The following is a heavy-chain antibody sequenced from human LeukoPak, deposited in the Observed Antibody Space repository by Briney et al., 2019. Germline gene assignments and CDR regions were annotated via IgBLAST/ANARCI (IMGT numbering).Heavy chain of an antibody. D-gene: IGHD5-12*01. CDR2: IYNSGST. V-gene: IGHV4-39*01. CDR1: GGSISSSSYY. CDR3: ARLNSGYDDLAYYYSYMDV. J-gene: IGHJ6*03. Sequence: SETLSLTCTVSGGSISSSSYYWGWIRQPPGKGLEWIGSIYNSGSTYYHPSLKSRVTISVDTSKNQFSLKLSSVTAADTAVYCCARLNSGYDDLAYYYSYMDVWGKGTTVTISS.